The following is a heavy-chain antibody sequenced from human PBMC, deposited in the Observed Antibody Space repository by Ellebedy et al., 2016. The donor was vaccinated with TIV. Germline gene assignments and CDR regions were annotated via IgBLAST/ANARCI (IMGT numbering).Heavy chain of an antibody. CDR1: GFTFSNYW. Sequence: PGGSLRLSCAASGFTFSNYWMHWVRQAPGKGLVWVSRINNDGSGSSYADSVKGRFTISRDNAKNTLYLQMNSLRAEDTAVYYCARSYYDTSGYYSNAFDYWGQGTLVTVSS. J-gene: IGHJ4*02. CDR3: ARSYYDTSGYYSNAFDY. CDR2: INNDGSGS. V-gene: IGHV3-74*01. D-gene: IGHD3-22*01.